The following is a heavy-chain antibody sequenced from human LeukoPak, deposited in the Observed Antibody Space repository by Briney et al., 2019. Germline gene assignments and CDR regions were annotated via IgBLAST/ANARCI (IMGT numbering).Heavy chain of an antibody. J-gene: IGHJ3*02. D-gene: IGHD2-15*01. CDR3: ARGGGGSPSDRHDAFDI. CDR1: GFTFSSYS. Sequence: PGGSLRLSCAASGFTFSSYSMNWVRQAPGKGLEWVSSISSSSSYIYYADSVKGRFTISRDNAKNSLYLQMNSLRAEDTAVYYCARGGGGSPSDRHDAFDIWGQGTMVTVSS. CDR2: ISSSSSYI. V-gene: IGHV3-21*01.